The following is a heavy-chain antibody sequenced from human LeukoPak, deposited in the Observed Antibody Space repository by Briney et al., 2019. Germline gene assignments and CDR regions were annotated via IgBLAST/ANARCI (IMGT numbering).Heavy chain of an antibody. CDR3: AKTTTGYSSGRYPGWPVDY. CDR2: ISGSGGGT. J-gene: IGHJ4*02. Sequence: GGSLSLSCVASGFTFDICAMSWVRQAPGKGLEWVSAISGSGGGTYYADSVKGRFTISRDNSKNTVYLQMSSLSTEDTAVYHCAKTTTGYSSGRYPGWPVDYWGQGTLVSVSS. D-gene: IGHD6-19*01. V-gene: IGHV3-23*01. CDR1: GFTFDICA.